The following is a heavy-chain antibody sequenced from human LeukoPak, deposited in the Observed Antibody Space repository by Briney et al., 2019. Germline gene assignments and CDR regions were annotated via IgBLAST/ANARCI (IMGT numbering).Heavy chain of an antibody. CDR1: GFTFSSYG. J-gene: IGHJ4*02. CDR3: ATIDYGDW. Sequence: GGSLRLSCAASGFTFSSYGMHWVRQAPGKGLEWVAVISYDGSNKYYADSVKGRFTISRDNSKNTLYLQMNSLRAEDTAVYYCATIDYGDWWGQGTLVTVSS. CDR2: ISYDGSNK. V-gene: IGHV3-30*03.